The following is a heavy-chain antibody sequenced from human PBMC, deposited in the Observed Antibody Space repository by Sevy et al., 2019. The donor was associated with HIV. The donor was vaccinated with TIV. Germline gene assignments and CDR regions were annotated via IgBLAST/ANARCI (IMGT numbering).Heavy chain of an antibody. CDR3: ARTPIGNYVDYFDY. J-gene: IGHJ4*02. CDR1: GFIVTSNY. D-gene: IGHD1-7*01. CDR2: IHGGGTT. Sequence: GWSLRLSCAASGFIVTSNYMSWVRQAPGKGLEWVSVIHGGGTTQYADSVKGRFTISRDNSKNTLYLQMNTLRAEDTAVYYCARTPIGNYVDYFDYWGQGTLVTVSS. V-gene: IGHV3-53*01.